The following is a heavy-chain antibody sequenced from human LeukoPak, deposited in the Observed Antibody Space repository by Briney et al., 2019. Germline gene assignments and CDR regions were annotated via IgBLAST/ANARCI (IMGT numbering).Heavy chain of an antibody. CDR3: ARTLHSYYDSSGYFDY. V-gene: IGHV1-2*02. CDR2: INRNSGAT. D-gene: IGHD3-22*01. Sequence: ASVKVSCKPSGYTFTDYDMHWVRKAPGQGLEWMGRINRNSGATKYGEKFQGRVTMTRDTSISTVYMELSRLRSVDTAVYFCARTLHSYYDSSGYFDYWGQGTLVTVSS. J-gene: IGHJ4*02. CDR1: GYTFTDYD.